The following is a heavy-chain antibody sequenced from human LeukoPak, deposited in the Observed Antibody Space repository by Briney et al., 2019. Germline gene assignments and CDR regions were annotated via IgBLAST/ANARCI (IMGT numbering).Heavy chain of an antibody. CDR1: GDSLSSNSAA. Sequence: SQTLSLTCALSGDSLSSNSAAWGWVRQSPWRGLEWLGRPYYWSKWYNDYAVSVKSRITINSHTSKNQFSLQLNSVTPDDTAVYYCARDGPSYYFDDWGQGTVVTVP. CDR2: PYYWSKWYN. V-gene: IGHV6-1*01. CDR3: ARDGPSYYFDD. J-gene: IGHJ4*02.